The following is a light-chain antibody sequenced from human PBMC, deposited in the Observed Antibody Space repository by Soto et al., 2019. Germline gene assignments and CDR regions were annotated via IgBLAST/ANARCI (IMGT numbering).Light chain of an antibody. CDR1: QSVSSN. CDR2: GAS. J-gene: IGKJ4*01. Sequence: EIVMTQSPATLSVSPGERATLSCRASQSVSSNLAWYQQKPGQAPRLLSYGASTRATGIPARFSGSGSGTEFTLTISSLQSEDFAVYYCQQYNNWPLTFGGGTNVEIK. CDR3: QQYNNWPLT. V-gene: IGKV3-15*01.